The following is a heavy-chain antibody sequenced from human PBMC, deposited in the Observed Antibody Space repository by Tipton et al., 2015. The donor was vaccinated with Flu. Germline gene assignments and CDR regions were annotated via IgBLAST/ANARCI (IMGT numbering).Heavy chain of an antibody. Sequence: GLVKPSETLSLTCTVSGASIRSHYWSWVRQTPGRGLEWIGYIYYKTTKYNPSLESRVTMSVDTSKNHLSLRLDSVTAADTAVYYCAREWGDAFDIWGQGTMVTVSS. J-gene: IGHJ3*02. CDR2: IYYKTT. V-gene: IGHV4-59*11. CDR1: GASIRSHY. CDR3: AREWGDAFDI. D-gene: IGHD3-16*01.